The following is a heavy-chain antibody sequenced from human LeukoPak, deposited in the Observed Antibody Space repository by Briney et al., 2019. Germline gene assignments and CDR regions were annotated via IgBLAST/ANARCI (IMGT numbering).Heavy chain of an antibody. D-gene: IGHD2-2*01. V-gene: IGHV1-69*05. CDR2: IIPIFGTA. J-gene: IGHJ4*02. Sequence: SVKVSCKASGGTFSSYAISWVRQAPGQGLEWMGGIIPIFGTANYAQKFQGGVTITTDESTSTAYMELSSLRSEDTAVYYCARDHGYCSSTSCYPYYWGQGTLVTVSS. CDR3: ARDHGYCSSTSCYPYY. CDR1: GGTFSSYA.